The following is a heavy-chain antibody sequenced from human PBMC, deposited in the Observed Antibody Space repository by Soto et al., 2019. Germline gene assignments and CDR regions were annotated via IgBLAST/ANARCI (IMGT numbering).Heavy chain of an antibody. Sequence: QVQLVQSGAEVKKPGSSVKVSCKASGGTFSSYTISWVRQAPGQGLEWMGRIIPILGIANYAQKFQGRVTITAEKSTSTAYMELSSLRSEDTAVYYCARQRPGGILTGHTTPQGWFDPWGQGTLVTVSS. CDR1: GGTFSSYT. CDR2: IIPILGIA. D-gene: IGHD3-9*01. V-gene: IGHV1-69*02. CDR3: ARQRPGGILTGHTTPQGWFDP. J-gene: IGHJ5*02.